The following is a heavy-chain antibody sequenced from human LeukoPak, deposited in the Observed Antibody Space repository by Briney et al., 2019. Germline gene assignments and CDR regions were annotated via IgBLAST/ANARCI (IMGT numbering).Heavy chain of an antibody. CDR3: ARGQDIVVVPAAYIYYFDY. J-gene: IGHJ4*02. CDR2: ISYDGSNK. Sequence: PGGSLRLSCAASGFSFSSYAMHWVRQAPGKELEGVAVISYDGSNKYYADSVKGRFTISRDNSKNTLYLQMNSLRAEDTAVYYCARGQDIVVVPAAYIYYFDYWGQGTLVTVSS. D-gene: IGHD2-2*01. CDR1: GFSFSSYA. V-gene: IGHV3-30-3*01.